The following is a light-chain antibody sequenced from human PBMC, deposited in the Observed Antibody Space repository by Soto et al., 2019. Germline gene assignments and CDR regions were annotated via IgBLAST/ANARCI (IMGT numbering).Light chain of an antibody. J-gene: IGKJ2*01. CDR1: QSVTNRY. CDR2: GIS. Sequence: ESVLTQSPGTLSLSPGERATLSCRASQSVTNRYFAWYQQRPGQAPMLLIYGISNRATGIPDRFSGSGAGTDFTLTISRLEPEDFVVYCCQQYSSLPHTFGQGTKLEVK. V-gene: IGKV3-20*01. CDR3: QQYSSLPHT.